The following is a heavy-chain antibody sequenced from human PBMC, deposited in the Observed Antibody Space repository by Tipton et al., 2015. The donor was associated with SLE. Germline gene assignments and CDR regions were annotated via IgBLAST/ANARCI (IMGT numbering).Heavy chain of an antibody. Sequence: TLSLTCTVSGGSISSHYWSWIRQPPGKGLEWIGYIYYSGSTNYNPSLKSRVTISVDTSKNQFSLKLSSVTAADTAVYYCARDRIPRDAFDIWGQGTMVTVSS. V-gene: IGHV4-59*11. CDR2: IYYSGST. D-gene: IGHD2-21*01. CDR3: ARDRIPRDAFDI. J-gene: IGHJ3*02. CDR1: GGSISSHY.